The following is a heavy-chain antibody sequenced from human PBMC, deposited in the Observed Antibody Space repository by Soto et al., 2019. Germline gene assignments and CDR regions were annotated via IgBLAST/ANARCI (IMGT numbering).Heavy chain of an antibody. V-gene: IGHV3-53*01. CDR2: IYTVERT. D-gene: IGHD1-1*01. J-gene: IGHJ6*02. Sequence: PGGSLRLSCAASGFIVSSSFMMWVRQAPGKGLEWVSLIYTVERTFYGDSVKGRFTISRDNSKNTVFLQMNSLRAEDTAVYYCARDPATTPDQAMDVWGQGTTVTVSS. CDR3: ARDPATTPDQAMDV. CDR1: GFIVSSSF.